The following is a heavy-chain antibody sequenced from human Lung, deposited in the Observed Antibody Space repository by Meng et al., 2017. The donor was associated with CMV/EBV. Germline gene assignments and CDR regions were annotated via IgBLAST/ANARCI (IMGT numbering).Heavy chain of an antibody. CDR2: IYNDGSRT. Sequence: GEXXKISCAASGSTFTSYGMSLVRQAPGKRLEWGSLIYNDGSRTYYADSVRGRFNISRDNSKNTVSLQMNNMRVEDSDVYYCVKGAAGMVLWGQGTLVTVSS. J-gene: IGHJ4*02. D-gene: IGHD2/OR15-2a*01. CDR1: GSTFTSYG. V-gene: IGHV3-23*03. CDR3: VKGAAGMVL.